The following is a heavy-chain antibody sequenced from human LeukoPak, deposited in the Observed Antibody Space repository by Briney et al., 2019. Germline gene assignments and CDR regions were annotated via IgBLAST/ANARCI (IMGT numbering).Heavy chain of an antibody. D-gene: IGHD3-9*01. CDR1: GFTLSDYY. J-gene: IGHJ4*02. CDR2: ISSSGSTI. V-gene: IGHV3-11*01. Sequence: GGSLRLSCAASGFTLSDYYMSWIRQAPGKGLEWVSYISSSGSTISYAVSVKGRFTISRDNAKNSLYLQMNSLRAEDTAVYYCAGWYDILTGYSDYWGQGTLVTVSS. CDR3: AGWYDILTGYSDY.